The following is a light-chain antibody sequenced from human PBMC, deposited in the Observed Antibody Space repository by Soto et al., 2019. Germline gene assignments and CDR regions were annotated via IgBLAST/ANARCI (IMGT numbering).Light chain of an antibody. CDR3: QQYGSWA. V-gene: IGKV3-20*01. Sequence: EIVLTQSPGTLSLSPGERATLSCRASQSVSSSYLAWYQQKPGQAPGLLIYGASSRATGIPDRFSGSGYGTDFTLTISRLEPEDFAVYYCQQYGSWAFGQGTKVDI. CDR2: GAS. CDR1: QSVSSSY. J-gene: IGKJ1*01.